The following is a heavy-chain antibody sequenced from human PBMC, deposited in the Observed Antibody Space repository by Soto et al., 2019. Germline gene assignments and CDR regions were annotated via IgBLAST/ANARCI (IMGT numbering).Heavy chain of an antibody. CDR1: GYTFTSYD. J-gene: IGHJ4*02. D-gene: IGHD3-22*01. CDR3: ARGIAGYYDSSGLAGIDY. V-gene: IGHV1-8*01. CDR2: MNPNSGNT. Sequence: QVQLVQSGAEVKKPRASVKVSCKASGYTFTSYDINWVRQATGQGLEWMGWMNPNSGNTGYAQKFQGRVTMTRNTSISTAYMELSSLRSEDTAVYYCARGIAGYYDSSGLAGIDYWGQGTLVTVSS.